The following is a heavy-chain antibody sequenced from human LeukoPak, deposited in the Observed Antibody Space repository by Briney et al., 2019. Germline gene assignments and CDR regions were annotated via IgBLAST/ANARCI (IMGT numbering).Heavy chain of an antibody. Sequence: GASVKVSCKASVYTFISYGISWVRPAPGQGLEWMGWISACNGNTNYSQKLQGRVTMTTDTSTSTAYMEQRSLRSDDTAVYYCAREDWYSSGWYGYWGQGTLVTVSS. V-gene: IGHV1-18*01. CDR1: VYTFISYG. J-gene: IGHJ4*02. D-gene: IGHD6-19*01. CDR2: ISACNGNT. CDR3: AREDWYSSGWYGY.